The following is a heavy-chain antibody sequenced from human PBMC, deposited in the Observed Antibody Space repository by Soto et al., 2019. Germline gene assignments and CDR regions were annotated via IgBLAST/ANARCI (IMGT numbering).Heavy chain of an antibody. CDR2: IKQDGSEK. V-gene: IGHV3-7*01. D-gene: IGHD2-2*01. J-gene: IGHJ6*02. CDR1: GFTFSNFW. CDR3: ARGDIVVVPAAVDV. Sequence: GGSLRLSCAASGFTFSNFWMTWVRQAPGKGLEWVANIKQDGSEKYYVDSVKGRFTISRDNAKNSLYLQMNSLRAEDTAVYYCARGDIVVVPAAVDVWGQGTTVTVSS.